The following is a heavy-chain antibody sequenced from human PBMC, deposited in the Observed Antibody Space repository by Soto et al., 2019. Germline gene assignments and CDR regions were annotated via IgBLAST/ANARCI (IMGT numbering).Heavy chain of an antibody. CDR3: AKERRLGYSYGPLDY. V-gene: IGHV3-23*01. J-gene: IGHJ4*02. CDR1: GFTFSSHA. D-gene: IGHD5-18*01. CDR2: ISGSGGST. Sequence: GGSLRLSCAASGFTFSSHAMSWVRQAPGKGLEWVSAISGSGGSTYYADSVKGRFTISRDNSKNTLYLQMNSLRAEDTAVYYCAKERRLGYSYGPLDYWGQGTLVTVSS.